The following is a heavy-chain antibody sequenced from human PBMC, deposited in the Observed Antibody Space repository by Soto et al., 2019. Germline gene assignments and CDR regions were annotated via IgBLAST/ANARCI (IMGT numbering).Heavy chain of an antibody. CDR3: ARWGNIVGTSLRGGYYGMDV. V-gene: IGHV3-33*01. CDR2: IWYDGSNK. CDR1: GFTFSSYG. D-gene: IGHD5-12*01. Sequence: QVQLVESGGGVVQPGRSLRLSCAASGFTFSSYGMHWVRQAPGKGLEWVAVIWYDGSNKYYADSVKGRFTISRDNSKNTLYLQMNSLRAEDTAVYYCARWGNIVGTSLRGGYYGMDVWGQGTTVTVSS. J-gene: IGHJ6*02.